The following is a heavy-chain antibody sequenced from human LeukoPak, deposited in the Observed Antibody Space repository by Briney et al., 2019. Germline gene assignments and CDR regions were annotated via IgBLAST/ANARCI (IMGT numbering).Heavy chain of an antibody. CDR2: IRYDGGNK. CDR3: AKAYGYSTSWSLDY. D-gene: IGHD6-13*01. J-gene: IGHJ4*02. CDR1: GFTVSSNY. Sequence: GGSLRLSCAASGFTVSSNYMSWVRQAPGKGLEWVAFIRYDGGNKYYADSVKGRFTISRDNSKNTVYLQMNSLRAEDTAVYYCAKAYGYSTSWSLDYWGQGTLVTVSS. V-gene: IGHV3-30*02.